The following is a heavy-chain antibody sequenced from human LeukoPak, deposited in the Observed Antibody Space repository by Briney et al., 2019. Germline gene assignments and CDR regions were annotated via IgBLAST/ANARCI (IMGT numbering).Heavy chain of an antibody. V-gene: IGHV1-69*04. CDR2: IIPILGIA. CDR1: GGTFSSYA. J-gene: IGHJ4*02. CDR3: ARKHFDWLLPVDY. D-gene: IGHD3-9*01. Sequence: SVKVSCKASGGTFSSYAISWVRQAPGQGLEWMGRIIPILGIANYAQKFQGRVTITADKSTSTAYMELSRLRFDDTAVYYCARKHFDWLLPVDYWGQGTLVTVSS.